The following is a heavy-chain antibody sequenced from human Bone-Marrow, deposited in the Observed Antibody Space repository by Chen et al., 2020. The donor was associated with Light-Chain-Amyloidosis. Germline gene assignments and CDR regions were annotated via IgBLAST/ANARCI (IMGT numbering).Heavy chain of an antibody. CDR1: GFTFSSYE. CDR2: ISSSGSTI. J-gene: IGHJ4*02. D-gene: IGHD2-8*01. CDR3: ARLAIGCYDY. V-gene: IGHV3-48*03. Sequence: EVQLVESGGGLVQPGGSLRLSCAASGFTFSSYEMNWVRQAPGKGLEWVSYISSSGSTIYYADSVKGRFTISXDNAKNSXXXXMNSLRAEDTAVYYCARLAIGCYDYWGQGTLVTVSS.